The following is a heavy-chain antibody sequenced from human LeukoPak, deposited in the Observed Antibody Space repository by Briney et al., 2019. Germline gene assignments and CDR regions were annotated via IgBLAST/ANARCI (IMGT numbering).Heavy chain of an antibody. Sequence: GGSLRLSCAASGFTFSSYAMHWVRQAPGKGLEYVSAISSNGGSTYYADSVKGRFTISRDNSKNTLYLQMGSLRAEDMAVYYCARDRGRFYYYGMDVWGQGTTVTVSS. CDR3: ARDRGRFYYYGMDV. V-gene: IGHV3-64*02. D-gene: IGHD3-10*01. J-gene: IGHJ6*02. CDR2: ISSNGGST. CDR1: GFTFSSYA.